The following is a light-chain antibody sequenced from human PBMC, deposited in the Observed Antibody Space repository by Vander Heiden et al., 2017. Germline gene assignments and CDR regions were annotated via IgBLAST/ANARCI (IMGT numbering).Light chain of an antibody. J-gene: IGLJ1*01. V-gene: IGLV1-51*01. Sequence: QSVLTQPPSVSAAPGQKVTISCAGSSSNIGNNYVSWYQQLPGAAPKLLIYDNNERRSGIPDRFSGSKSGTSATLAITGLQTGDEADYHCATWDSSLSVGVFGTGTRVTVL. CDR3: ATWDSSLSVGV. CDR1: SSNIGNNY. CDR2: DNN.